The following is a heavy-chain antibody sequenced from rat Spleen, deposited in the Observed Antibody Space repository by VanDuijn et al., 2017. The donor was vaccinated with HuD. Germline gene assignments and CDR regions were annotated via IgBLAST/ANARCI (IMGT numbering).Heavy chain of an antibody. CDR2: INNVGGT. J-gene: IGHJ3*01. Sequence: EVQLQESGPGLVKPSQSLSLTFSVTAYSITSSYGWNWIRKFPGNKLEWMGYINNVGGTNYNPSLKSRISITRDTSKNQFFLQVNSVTTEDTATYYCARLEATYWFAYWGQGTLVTVSS. CDR1: AYSITSSYG. CDR3: ARLEATYWFAY. V-gene: IGHV3-3*01. D-gene: IGHD1-10*01.